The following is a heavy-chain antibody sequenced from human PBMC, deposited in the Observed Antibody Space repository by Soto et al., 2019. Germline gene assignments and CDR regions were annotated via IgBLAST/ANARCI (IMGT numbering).Heavy chain of an antibody. J-gene: IGHJ4*02. Sequence: SETLSLTCTVSGGSVSSGGYYWSWIRQPPGKGLEWIGYIYYSGSTNYNPSLKGRVTISVDTSKNQFSLKLNSVTAADTAVYYCASYSSGWYEVSYRAQRTLDTGSS. CDR2: IYYSGST. CDR3: ASYSSGWYEVSY. CDR1: GGSVSSGGYY. V-gene: IGHV4-61*08. D-gene: IGHD6-19*01.